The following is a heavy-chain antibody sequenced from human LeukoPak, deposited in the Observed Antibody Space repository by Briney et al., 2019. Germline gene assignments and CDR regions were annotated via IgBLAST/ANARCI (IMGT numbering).Heavy chain of an antibody. CDR3: ARDGPPNYDILTGYFGGRGKTHDAFDI. CDR2: IRHDGSNK. D-gene: IGHD3-9*01. Sequence: GGSLRLSCAASGFTFSSYGIHWVRQAPGKGLEWVAFIRHDGSNKYYADSVKGRFTISRDNSKNTLYLQMNSLRAEDTAAYYCARDGPPNYDILTGYFGGRGKTHDAFDIWGQGTMVTVSS. V-gene: IGHV3-30*02. CDR1: GFTFSSYG. J-gene: IGHJ3*02.